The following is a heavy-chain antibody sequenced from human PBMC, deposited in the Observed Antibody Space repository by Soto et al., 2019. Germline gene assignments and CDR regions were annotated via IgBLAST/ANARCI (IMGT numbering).Heavy chain of an antibody. CDR2: IYCDGHRT. Sequence: GGSLRLSCVASGIALEDYAMHWVRQVPGEGLEWVAGIYCDGHRTGYADSVKGRFTISXDXXXXSXYXQXXXLRPXDTAFYYCIKDTTTGGLDYWGRAILVTVSS. CDR3: IKDTTTGGLDY. CDR1: GIALEDYA. J-gene: IGHJ4*02. D-gene: IGHD3-16*01. V-gene: IGHV3-9*01.